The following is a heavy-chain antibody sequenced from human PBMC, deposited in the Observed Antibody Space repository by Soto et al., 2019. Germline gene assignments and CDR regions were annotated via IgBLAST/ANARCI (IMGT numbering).Heavy chain of an antibody. CDR3: AREASAVISLDY. CDR2: FNPNSGDT. CDR1: GYTFPAYS. V-gene: IGHV1-2*02. D-gene: IGHD6-19*01. Sequence: ASVNVSCKASGYTFPAYSMKWVRQAPGQGLEWVGWFNPNSGDTIYAQKFQGRVTLTRDTSIGTAYMELYSLTSDDTAVYYCAREASAVISLDYWGEGTLVTVSS. J-gene: IGHJ4*02.